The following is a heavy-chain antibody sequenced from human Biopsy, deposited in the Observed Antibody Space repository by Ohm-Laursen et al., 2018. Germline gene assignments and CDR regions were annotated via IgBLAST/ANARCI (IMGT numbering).Heavy chain of an antibody. CDR1: GGSISGSS. Sequence: SVTLSLTCIVSGGSISGSSWSWIRQAPGKGLEWIGYISYSRDTNYNPSLKSRITISVDTSKNQFPLKLTFVTAADTAVYYCAKHGSGWTGDDAFHIWGQGTMVTVSS. V-gene: IGHV4-59*08. CDR3: AKHGSGWTGDDAFHI. J-gene: IGHJ3*02. D-gene: IGHD6-19*01. CDR2: ISYSRDT.